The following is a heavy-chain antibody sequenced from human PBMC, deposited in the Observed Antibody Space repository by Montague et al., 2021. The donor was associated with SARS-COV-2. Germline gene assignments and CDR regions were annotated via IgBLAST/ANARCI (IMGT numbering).Heavy chain of an antibody. D-gene: IGHD3-10*01. V-gene: IGHV4-34*01. CDR2: IHHGGST. J-gene: IGHJ6*03. CDR1: GGSFSTYS. Sequence: SETLSLTCAVHGGSFSTYSWNWIRQPPGKGLEWIGEIHHGGSTNYNPSLKSRVTISADTSKNQFSLKLTSVAAADTAVYYCARLGDGVVPSPILGVGPYYSYYYMDVWGKGTTFTV. CDR3: ARLGDGVVPSPILGVGPYYSYYYMDV.